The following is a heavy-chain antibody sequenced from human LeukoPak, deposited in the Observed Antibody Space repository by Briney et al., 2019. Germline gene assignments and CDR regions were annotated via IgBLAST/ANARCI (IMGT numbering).Heavy chain of an antibody. CDR2: ISSSSTI. D-gene: IGHD2-21*02. CDR1: GVTFSSYS. CDR3: ARAVTPYYYYYVDV. Sequence: PGGSLRLSCAASGVTFSSYSMNWVRQAPGKGLEWVSYISSSSTIYYADSVKGRFTISRDNAKNSLYLQMNSLRAEDTAVYYCARAVTPYYYYYVDVWGKGTTVTVSS. J-gene: IGHJ6*03. V-gene: IGHV3-48*01.